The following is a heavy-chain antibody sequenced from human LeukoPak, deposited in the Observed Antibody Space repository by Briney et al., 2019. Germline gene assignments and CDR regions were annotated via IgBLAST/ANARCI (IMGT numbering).Heavy chain of an antibody. CDR1: GYTSTGYY. Sequence: VASVKVSCKASGYTSTGYYMHWVRQAPGQGLEWMGWINPNSGGTNYAQKFQGRVTMTRDTSISTAYMELSRLRSDDTAVYYCARDRCSSTSCYTGPYDYWGQGTLVTVSS. V-gene: IGHV1-2*02. D-gene: IGHD2-2*02. CDR2: INPNSGGT. CDR3: ARDRCSSTSCYTGPYDY. J-gene: IGHJ4*02.